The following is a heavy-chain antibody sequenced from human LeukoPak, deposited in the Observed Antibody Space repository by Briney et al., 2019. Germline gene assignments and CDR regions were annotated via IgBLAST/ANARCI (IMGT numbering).Heavy chain of an antibody. J-gene: IGHJ5*02. CDR3: AKGFKYYYDSSEGWFDP. Sequence: GGSLRLSCAASGFTFSSDAMSWVRQAPGKGREGGSAISGSGGSTYYPDSVKRRFTVSRDNSKNTLYLQMNSLRAEDTALYYCAKGFKYYYDSSEGWFDPWGQGTLVTVSS. CDR2: ISGSGGST. V-gene: IGHV3-23*01. D-gene: IGHD3-22*01. CDR1: GFTFSSDA.